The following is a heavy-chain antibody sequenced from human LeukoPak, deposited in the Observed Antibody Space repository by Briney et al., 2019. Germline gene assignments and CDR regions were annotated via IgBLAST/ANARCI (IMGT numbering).Heavy chain of an antibody. Sequence: SETLSLTCVVSGDSISNYGSYWSWIRHHPTKGLEWMGYINHRGTTYYSPSLKTRLAFSLDVSKNLLSLNLTSVTAADTAIYFCARAPIRLGPAEDLWGQGILVTVSS. CDR1: GDSISNYGSY. D-gene: IGHD2-2*01. V-gene: IGHV4-31*11. CDR3: ARAPIRLGPAEDL. CDR2: INHRGTT. J-gene: IGHJ5*02.